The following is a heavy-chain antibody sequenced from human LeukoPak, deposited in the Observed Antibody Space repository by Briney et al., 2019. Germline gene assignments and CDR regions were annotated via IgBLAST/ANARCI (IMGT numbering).Heavy chain of an antibody. V-gene: IGHV3-48*01. D-gene: IGHD3-10*01. Sequence: GGSLRLSCAASGFTFSSYSMNWVRQAPGKGLEWVSYISSSSSTIYYAHPVKGRITISRDNAKNSLYLQMNSLRAEDTAVYYCARDGEYYYGSGSYYNWFDPWGQGTLVTVSS. J-gene: IGHJ5*02. CDR1: GFTFSSYS. CDR2: ISSSSSTI. CDR3: ARDGEYYYGSGSYYNWFDP.